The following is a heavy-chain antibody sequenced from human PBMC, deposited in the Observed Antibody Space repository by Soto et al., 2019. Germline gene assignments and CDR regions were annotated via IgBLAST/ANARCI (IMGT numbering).Heavy chain of an antibody. CDR2: ISSTTNYI. J-gene: IGHJ4*02. CDR3: ARESEDLTSNFDY. CDR1: GFTFTRYS. Sequence: GGSLRLSCAASGFTFTRYSMNWVRQAPGKGLEWVSSISSTTNYIYYADSMKGRFTVSRDNAKNSGYLEMNSLSAEDTAVYYCARESEDLTSNFDYWGQGTLVTVSS. V-gene: IGHV3-21*01.